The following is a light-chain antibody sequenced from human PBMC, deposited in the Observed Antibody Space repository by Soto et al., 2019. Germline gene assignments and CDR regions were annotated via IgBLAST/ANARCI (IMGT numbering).Light chain of an antibody. CDR1: SRDIGGHYY. V-gene: IGLV2-8*01. J-gene: IGLJ2*01. CDR3: SAYAGSHGVI. Sequence: QSVLTQPPSASGSPGQSVTISCTGISRDIGGHYYVSWYQQHPGKAPKLIIYEVTNRPSGVPDRFSGSKSGNTASLTVSGLQADDEADYYCSAYAGSHGVIFGGGTKVTVL. CDR2: EVT.